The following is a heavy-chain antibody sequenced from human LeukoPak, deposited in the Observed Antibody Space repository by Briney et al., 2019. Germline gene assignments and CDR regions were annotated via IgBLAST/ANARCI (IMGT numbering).Heavy chain of an antibody. D-gene: IGHD3-10*01. V-gene: IGHV3-21*01. CDR3: ARDSYDYYGHRYFDL. CDR2: TGSTHT. Sequence: PGGSLRLSCATSGFTFSSYSMNWVRQAPGKGLEWVSGTGSTHTQYADSMKGRFTISGDNAKNSLYLQINSLTTEDTAVYYCARDSYDYYGHRYFDLWGRGTLVTVSS. CDR1: GFTFSSYS. J-gene: IGHJ2*01.